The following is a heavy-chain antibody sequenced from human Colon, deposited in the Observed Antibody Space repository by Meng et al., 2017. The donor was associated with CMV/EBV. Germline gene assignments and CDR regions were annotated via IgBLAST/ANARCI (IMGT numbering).Heavy chain of an antibody. J-gene: IGHJ4*02. CDR2: ISSSSSYI. CDR1: GFAFSDHY. Sequence: GESLKISCAGSGFAFSDHYIEWVRQAPGKGLEWVSSISSSSSYIYYADSVKGRFTISRDNAKNSLYLQMNSLRAEDTAVYYCARDLTHYDSFDYWGQGTLVTVSS. D-gene: IGHD3-3*01. V-gene: IGHV3-21*01. CDR3: ARDLTHYDSFDY.